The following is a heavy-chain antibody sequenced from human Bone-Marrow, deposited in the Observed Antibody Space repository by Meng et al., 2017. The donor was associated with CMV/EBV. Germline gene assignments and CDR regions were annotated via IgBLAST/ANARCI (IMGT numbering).Heavy chain of an antibody. J-gene: IGHJ6*02. CDR1: GGSISSSSYY. D-gene: IGHD4-11*01. V-gene: IGHV4-39*07. Sequence: SETLSLTCTVSGGSISSSSYYWGWIRQPPGKGLEWIGSIYYSGSTYYNPSLKSRVTLSVDTSKNQFSLKLSSVTAADTAVYYCARDQLMTTDYYYGMDVWGQGTTVTVSS. CDR2: IYYSGST. CDR3: ARDQLMTTDYYYGMDV.